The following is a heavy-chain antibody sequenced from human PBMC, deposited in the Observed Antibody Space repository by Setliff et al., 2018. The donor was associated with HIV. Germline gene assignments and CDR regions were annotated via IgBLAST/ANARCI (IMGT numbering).Heavy chain of an antibody. CDR1: GYTFTSYY. D-gene: IGHD4-4*01. J-gene: IGHJ4*02. V-gene: IGHV1-46*01. Sequence: GASVKVSCKASGYTFTSYYMHWVRQAPGQGLEWMGIINPSGGSTNYAQKFQGRVTMTRDTSTSTVYMEVSNLRSDDTAVYYCATDDYNGDSFDNWGQGTLVTVSS. CDR2: INPSGGST. CDR3: ATDDYNGDSFDN.